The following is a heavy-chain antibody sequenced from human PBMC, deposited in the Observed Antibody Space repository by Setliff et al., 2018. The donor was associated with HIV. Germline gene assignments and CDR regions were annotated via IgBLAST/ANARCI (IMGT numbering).Heavy chain of an antibody. CDR2: IYSTGST. V-gene: IGHV4-61*10. D-gene: IGHD2-21*01. J-gene: IGHJ4*02. CDR1: GGSINSGAYL. CDR3: AKGAGFYGDYTFDD. Sequence: NPSETLSLTCTVSGGSINSGAYLWAWIRQPAGKGLEWIGYIYSTGSTNYNPSLQSRVSISMDESKNKFSLQVTSVISADTAVYYCAKGAGFYGDYTFDDWGQGNLVTVSS.